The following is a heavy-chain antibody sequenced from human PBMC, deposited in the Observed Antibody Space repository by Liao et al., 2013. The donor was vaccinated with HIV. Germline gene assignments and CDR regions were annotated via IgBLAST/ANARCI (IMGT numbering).Heavy chain of an antibody. V-gene: IGHV4-39*07. D-gene: IGHD2-21*01. CDR3: AREVID. J-gene: IGHJ4*02. Sequence: QLQLKGSGPGLVKPSETLSLTCTVSGGSISSSNSYWGWIRQPPGKGLEWIGSIHYSGSTYYNPSLKSRVTISVDTSKNQFSLKLSSVTAADTAVYYCAREVIDWGQGTLVTVSS. CDR2: IHYSGST. CDR1: GGSISSSNSY.